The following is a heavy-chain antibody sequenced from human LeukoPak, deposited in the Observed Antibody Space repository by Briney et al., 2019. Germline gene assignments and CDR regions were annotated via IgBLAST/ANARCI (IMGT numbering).Heavy chain of an antibody. Sequence: SQTLSLTCAISGDSVSSNSGTWNWIRQSPSRGLEWLGRTYYRSKWYNDYAVSVNSRLTVNPDTSKNQFSLHLNSVTPEGTAVYYCARGVSSGSLFDQWGQGILVTVSS. J-gene: IGHJ4*02. V-gene: IGHV6-1*01. CDR2: TYYRSKWYN. CDR1: GDSVSSNSGT. D-gene: IGHD1-26*01. CDR3: ARGVSSGSLFDQ.